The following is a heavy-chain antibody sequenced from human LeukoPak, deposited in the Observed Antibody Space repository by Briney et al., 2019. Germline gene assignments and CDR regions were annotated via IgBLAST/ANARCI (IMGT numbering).Heavy chain of an antibody. V-gene: IGHV1-2*02. CDR3: ARDRRYCSSPSCESNWFDP. J-gene: IGHJ5*02. CDR2: INPNSGGT. D-gene: IGHD2-2*01. CDR1: GYTFTGYY. Sequence: ASLKVSCKASGYTFTGYYMHWVRQAPGQGLEWMGWINPNSGGTNYAQKFQGRVTMTRDTSISTAYMELSRLRSDDTAVYYCARDRRYCSSPSCESNWFDPWGQGTLVTVSS.